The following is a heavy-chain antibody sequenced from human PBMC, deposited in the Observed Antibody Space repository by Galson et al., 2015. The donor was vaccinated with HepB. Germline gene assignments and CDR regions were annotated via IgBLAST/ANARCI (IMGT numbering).Heavy chain of an antibody. CDR1: GFTFSSYW. V-gene: IGHV3-7*01. D-gene: IGHD1-14*01. J-gene: IGHJ6*02. CDR3: ARDEGPTKRKPFTSRSYYYYGMDV. Sequence: SLRLSCAASGFTFSSYWMSWVRQAPGKGLEWVANIKQDGSEKYYVDSVKGRFTISRDNAKNSLYLQMNSLRAEDTAVYYCARDEGPTKRKPFTSRSYYYYGMDVWGQGTTVTVSS. CDR2: IKQDGSEK.